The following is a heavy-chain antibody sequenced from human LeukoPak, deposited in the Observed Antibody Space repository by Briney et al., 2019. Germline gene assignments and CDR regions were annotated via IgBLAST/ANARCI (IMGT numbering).Heavy chain of an antibody. CDR2: ISGSGGST. J-gene: IGHJ6*03. Sequence: GESLRLSCAASGFTFSSYAMSWVRQAPGKGLEWVSAISGSGGSTYYADSVKGRFTISRDISKNTLYLQMNSLRAEDTAVYYCAKGGAAAGTGYYYYYYMDVWGKGTTVTVSS. CDR3: AKGGAAAGTGYYYYYYMDV. V-gene: IGHV3-23*01. D-gene: IGHD6-13*01. CDR1: GFTFSSYA.